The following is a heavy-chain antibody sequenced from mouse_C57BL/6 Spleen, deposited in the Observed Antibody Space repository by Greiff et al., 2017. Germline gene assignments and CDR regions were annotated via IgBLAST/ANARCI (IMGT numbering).Heavy chain of an antibody. D-gene: IGHD1-1*01. J-gene: IGHJ4*01. V-gene: IGHV1-54*01. CDR3: ARSVVDYAMDY. Sequence: VQLVESGAELVRPGTSVKVSCKASGYAFTNYLIEWVKQRPGQGLEWIGVINPGSGGTNYNEKFKGKATLTADKSSSTAYMQLSSLTSEDSAVYFCARSVVDYAMDYWGQGTSVTVSS. CDR2: INPGSGGT. CDR1: GYAFTNYL.